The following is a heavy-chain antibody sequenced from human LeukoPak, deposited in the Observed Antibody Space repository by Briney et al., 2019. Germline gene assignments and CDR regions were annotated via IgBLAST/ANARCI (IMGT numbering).Heavy chain of an antibody. J-gene: IGHJ6*02. V-gene: IGHV3-30*18. D-gene: IGHD6-19*01. Sequence: GGSLRLSCAASGFNFGSYGMHWVRQPPGEGLEWVAVISYDGSHEYYADSVKGRFTISRDSSRNTLYLQMDSLRPEDTAMYYCSKSAVAGTHYYYYDMDVWGQGTTVTVSS. CDR1: GFNFGSYG. CDR2: ISYDGSHE. CDR3: SKSAVAGTHYYYYDMDV.